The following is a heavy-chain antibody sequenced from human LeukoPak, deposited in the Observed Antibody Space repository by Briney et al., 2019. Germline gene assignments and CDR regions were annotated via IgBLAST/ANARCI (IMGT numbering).Heavy chain of an antibody. CDR1: GFTFSRYA. D-gene: IGHD7-27*01. J-gene: IGHJ4*02. CDR3: AKDATGDWYYFDY. Sequence: PGGSLRLSCAASGFTFSRYAMNWVRQAPGKGLEWVSTISTSSGSTYYADSVKGRFTISRDNSKNTLYLQMSSLRAEDTALYYCAKDATGDWYYFDYWGQGTLVTVSS. CDR2: ISTSSGST. V-gene: IGHV3-23*01.